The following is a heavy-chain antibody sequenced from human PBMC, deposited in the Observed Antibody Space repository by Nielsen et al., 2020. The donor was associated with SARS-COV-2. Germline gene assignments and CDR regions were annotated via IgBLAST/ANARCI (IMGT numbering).Heavy chain of an antibody. Sequence: GESLQISCAASGFTISNPWMNWVRQAPGKGLEWVGRIKSKVDGGTTDYAGPVKGRFTISRDDSKNTLYLQMNSLKTEDTAVYYCTTGGITMVRGVMQYWGQGTLVTVSP. V-gene: IGHV3-15*01. CDR2: IKSKVDGGTT. CDR3: TTGGITMVRGVMQY. D-gene: IGHD3-10*01. CDR1: GFTISNPW. J-gene: IGHJ1*01.